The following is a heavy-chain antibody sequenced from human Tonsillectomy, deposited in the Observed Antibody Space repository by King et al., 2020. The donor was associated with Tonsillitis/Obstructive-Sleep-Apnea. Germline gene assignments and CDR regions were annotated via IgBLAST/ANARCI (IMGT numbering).Heavy chain of an antibody. Sequence: VQLVESGGGLVQPGGSLRLSCAASGFTVSSTYMSWVRQAPGKGLEWASIVYYDGSTYYADSVRGRFTISRHNSKNTLYLQMNSLTAEDTAVYYCARVGMGPAGVDFWGRGTLVTVSS. CDR3: ARVGMGPAGVDF. J-gene: IGHJ4*02. CDR1: GFTVSSTY. D-gene: IGHD1-26*01. V-gene: IGHV3-53*04. CDR2: VYYDGST.